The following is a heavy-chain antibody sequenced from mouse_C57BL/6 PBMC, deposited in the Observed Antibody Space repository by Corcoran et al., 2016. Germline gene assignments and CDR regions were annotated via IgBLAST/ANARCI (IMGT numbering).Heavy chain of an antibody. CDR3: ARYAGSSSCYYFDY. CDR1: GYAFSSSW. CDR2: IYPGDGDT. V-gene: IGHV1-80*01. J-gene: IGHJ2*01. D-gene: IGHD1-1*01. Sequence: QVQLQQSGAELVKPGPSVKISCKASGYAFSSSWMNWVKQRPGKGLEWIGQIYPGDGDTNYNGKFKGKATLTADKSSSTAYLQLSSLTSEDSAVYFWARYAGSSSCYYFDYWGQGTTLTVSS.